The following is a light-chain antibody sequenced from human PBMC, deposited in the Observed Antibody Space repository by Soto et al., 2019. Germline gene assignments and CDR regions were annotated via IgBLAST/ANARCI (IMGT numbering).Light chain of an antibody. V-gene: IGLV2-14*01. CDR2: EVR. CDR1: MRDVGAYNL. Sequence: QSALTQPASVSGSPGQSITISCAGTMRDVGAYNLVSWYQQHPGRAPQLIIYEVRNRPSGISFRFSGSKSGNTASLTISGLQAEDGGDYYRSSYTSKSSPIFGGGTKLTVL. J-gene: IGLJ2*01. CDR3: SSYTSKSSPI.